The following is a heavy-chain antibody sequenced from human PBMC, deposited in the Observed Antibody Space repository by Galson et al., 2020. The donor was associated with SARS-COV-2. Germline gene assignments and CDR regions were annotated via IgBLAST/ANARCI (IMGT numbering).Heavy chain of an antibody. CDR1: GFTFSSYG. V-gene: IGHV3-30*18. CDR3: AKDSYSSGWYAGFGPNYYGMDV. Sequence: QLGESLKISCAASGFTFSSYGMHWVRQAPGKGLEWVAVISYDGSNKYYADSVKGRFTISRDNSKNTLYLQMNSLRAEDTAVYYCAKDSYSSGWYAGFGPNYYGMDVWGQGTTVTVSS. CDR2: ISYDGSNK. J-gene: IGHJ6*02. D-gene: IGHD6-19*01.